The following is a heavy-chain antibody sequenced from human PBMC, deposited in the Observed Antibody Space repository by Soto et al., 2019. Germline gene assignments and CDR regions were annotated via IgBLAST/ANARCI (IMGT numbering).Heavy chain of an antibody. D-gene: IGHD2-2*01. CDR2: IIPIFGTA. CDR1: GGTFNNYV. J-gene: IGHJ4*02. CDR3: VKDMPAWRQAWGYDY. V-gene: IGHV1-69*06. Sequence: ASVKVSCKASGGTFNNYVINWVRQAPGQGLEWMGGIIPIFGTANYAQKFQGRVTITADNSESTLSLQMNGLRAEDTAVYYCVKDMPAWRQAWGYDYWGQGALVTVSS.